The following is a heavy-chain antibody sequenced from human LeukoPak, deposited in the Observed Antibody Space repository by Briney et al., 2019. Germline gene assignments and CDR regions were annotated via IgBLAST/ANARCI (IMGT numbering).Heavy chain of an antibody. CDR3: ARGVPLSGFDP. V-gene: IGHV4-34*01. CDR1: GGSFSGYY. Sequence: PSETLSLTCAVYGGSFSGYYWSWIRQPPGKGLEWIGEINHSGSTNYNPSLKSRVTISVDTSKNQFSLKLSSVTAADTAVYYCARGVPLSGFDPWGQGTLVAVSS. J-gene: IGHJ5*02. CDR2: INHSGST. D-gene: IGHD6-19*01.